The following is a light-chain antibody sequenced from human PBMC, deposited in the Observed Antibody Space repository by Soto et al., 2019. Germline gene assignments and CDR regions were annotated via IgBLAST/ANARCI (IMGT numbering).Light chain of an antibody. V-gene: IGKV4-1*01. J-gene: IGKJ1*01. CDR3: QQFFYIRT. CDR2: WAS. CDR1: RSVLFTSNNKNF. Sequence: DIVMTQSPDSLAVSLGERATINCRSSRSVLFTSNNKNFLAWYQHKPGQSPKLLINWASAREPGVPDRFSGSGSGTDFTLNINSLQAEDVATYYCQQFFYIRTFGQGNKVEI.